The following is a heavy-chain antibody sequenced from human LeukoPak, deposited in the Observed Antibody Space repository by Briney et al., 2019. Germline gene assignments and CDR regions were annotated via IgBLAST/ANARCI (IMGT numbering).Heavy chain of an antibody. Sequence: TGGSLRLSCAASGFTVSSNYMSWVRQAPGKGLEWVSVIYSGGSTYYADSVKGRFTISRGNSKNTLYLQMNSLRAEDTAVYYCAREAAGTSYYFDYWGQGTLVTVSS. D-gene: IGHD6-13*01. CDR1: GFTVSSNY. V-gene: IGHV3-66*01. CDR2: IYSGGST. CDR3: AREAAGTSYYFDY. J-gene: IGHJ4*02.